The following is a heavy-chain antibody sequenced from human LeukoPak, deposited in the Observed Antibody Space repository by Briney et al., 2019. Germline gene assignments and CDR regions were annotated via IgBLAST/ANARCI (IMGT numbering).Heavy chain of an antibody. CDR3: AREIDENYYDSSALDY. Sequence: GASVKVFCKASGYTFTSYGISWVRQAPGQGLEWMGWISAYNGNTNYAQKLQGRVTMTTDTSTSTAYMELRSLRSDDTAVYYCAREIDENYYDSSALDYWGQGTLVTVSS. CDR2: ISAYNGNT. J-gene: IGHJ4*02. CDR1: GYTFTSYG. V-gene: IGHV1-18*01. D-gene: IGHD3-22*01.